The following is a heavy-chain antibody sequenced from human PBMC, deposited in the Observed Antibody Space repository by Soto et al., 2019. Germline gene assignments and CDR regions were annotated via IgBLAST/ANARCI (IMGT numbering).Heavy chain of an antibody. CDR2: IYYSGST. D-gene: IGHD1-26*01. CDR3: ARRWDGTFDY. V-gene: IGHV4-61*01. J-gene: IGHJ4*02. Sequence: SETLSLTCIVSGDSIGSANYYWTWIRQHPGKGLEWIGYIYYSGSTNYNPSLKSRVTISVDTSKNQFSLKLSSVTAADTAVYYCARRWDGTFDYWGQGTLFTVSS. CDR1: GDSIGSANYY.